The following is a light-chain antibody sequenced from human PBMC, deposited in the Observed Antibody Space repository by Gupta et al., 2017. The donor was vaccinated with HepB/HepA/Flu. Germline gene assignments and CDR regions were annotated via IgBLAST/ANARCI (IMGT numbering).Light chain of an antibody. CDR2: WES. V-gene: IGKV4-1*01. Sequence: NVIEQSLDPLAGPLGEGDTINCKSRQSVLYSSNNKNYLAWYQQKPGQPPKLRIDWESNRESGFPGLFIGSGSGKDLNRTISSLQAEDLAVYHCQQDHSSPWTFGQGTKVEVK. CDR1: QSVLYSSNNKNY. J-gene: IGKJ1*01. CDR3: QQDHSSPWT.